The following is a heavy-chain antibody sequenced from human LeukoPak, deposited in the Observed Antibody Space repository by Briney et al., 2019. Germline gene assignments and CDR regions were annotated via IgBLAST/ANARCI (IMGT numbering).Heavy chain of an antibody. CDR1: GGSISSYY. V-gene: IGHV4-59*01. CDR2: IYYSGST. J-gene: IGHJ4*02. Sequence: KPSEPLSLTCTVSGGSISSYYSSWIRQPPGKGLEWIGYIYYSGSTNYNPSLKSRVTISLDTSKNQFSLRLSSVTAADTAVYYCARESLESSLHYWGQGTLVTVSS. CDR3: ARESLESSLHY. D-gene: IGHD3-3*01.